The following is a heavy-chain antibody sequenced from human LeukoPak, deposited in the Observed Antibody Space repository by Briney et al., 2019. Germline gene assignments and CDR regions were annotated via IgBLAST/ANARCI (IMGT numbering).Heavy chain of an antibody. J-gene: IGHJ4*02. CDR1: GFTFSSYA. Sequence: GGSLRLSCAASGFTFSSYAMHWVRQAPGKGLEWVAVLSFDGSNKYYADSVKGRFTISRDNSKNTLYLQMNSLRDEDTAVYYCAKDKSSSGYWYYFDYWGQGTLVTVSS. CDR2: LSFDGSNK. CDR3: AKDKSSSGYWYYFDY. V-gene: IGHV3-30*04. D-gene: IGHD3-22*01.